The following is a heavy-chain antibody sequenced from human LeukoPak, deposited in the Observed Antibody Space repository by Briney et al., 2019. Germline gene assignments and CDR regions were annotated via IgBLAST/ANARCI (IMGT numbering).Heavy chain of an antibody. V-gene: IGHV3-74*01. CDR3: AGDRMALGDF. CDR1: GFTFSSYW. CDR2: INSDGSII. Sequence: GGSLRLSCAASGFTFSSYWMHWVRQAPGKGLVWLSRINSDGSIITYADSVKGRFTISRDNAKNTLYLQMNSLRAEDTAVYYCAGDRMALGDFWGQGTLVTVSS. J-gene: IGHJ4*02. D-gene: IGHD7-27*01.